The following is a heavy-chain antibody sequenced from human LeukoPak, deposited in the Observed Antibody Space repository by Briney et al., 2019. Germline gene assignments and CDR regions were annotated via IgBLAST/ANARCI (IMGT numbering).Heavy chain of an antibody. CDR1: GYTFTSYW. D-gene: IGHD5-18*01. J-gene: IGHJ4*02. CDR3: ARSDTAMGRLDY. V-gene: IGHV5-51*01. Sequence: GESLKISCKGSGYTFTSYWIAWVRQMPGKGLEWMGIIYPGDSDTTYSPSFRGQVTISADKSISTAYLQWSSLKASDTAMYYCARSDTAMGRLDYWGQGTLVTVSS. CDR2: IYPGDSDT.